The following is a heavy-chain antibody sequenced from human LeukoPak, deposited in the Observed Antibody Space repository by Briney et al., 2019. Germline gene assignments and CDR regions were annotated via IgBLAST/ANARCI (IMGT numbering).Heavy chain of an antibody. CDR2: IYYSGST. CDR1: GGSISSYY. CDR3: ASCDSSSSRTFDY. V-gene: IGHV4-59*08. D-gene: IGHD6-6*01. Sequence: SETLSLTCTVSGGSISSYYWTWLRQPPGKGLEWIGYIYYSGSTNYNPSLKSRVTISVDTSKNQFSLKLSSVTAADTAVYYCASCDSSSSRTFDYWGQGTLVTVSS. J-gene: IGHJ4*02.